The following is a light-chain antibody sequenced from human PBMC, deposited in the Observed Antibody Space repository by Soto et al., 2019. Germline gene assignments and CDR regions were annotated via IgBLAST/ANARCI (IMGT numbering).Light chain of an antibody. J-gene: IGKJ3*01. CDR1: QSVSSN. Sequence: EIVMTQSPATLSVSPGERATLSCRASQSVSSNLAWYQQKPGQAPRLLLYGVSTRATGIPARFSGSGSGTEFTLTISILQSEDFAVYYCQQYNNWPRTFGPGTKVDFK. V-gene: IGKV3D-15*01. CDR3: QQYNNWPRT. CDR2: GVS.